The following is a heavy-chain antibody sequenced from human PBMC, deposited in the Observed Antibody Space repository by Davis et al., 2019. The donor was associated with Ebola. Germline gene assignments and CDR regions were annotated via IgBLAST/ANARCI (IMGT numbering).Heavy chain of an antibody. CDR1: GYTFISYG. CDR3: ARDPGGWGLRFPIDY. J-gene: IGHJ4*02. D-gene: IGHD1-26*01. CDR2: ISAYNGNT. V-gene: IGHV1-18*01. Sequence: AASVKVSCKASGYTFISYGISWVRQPPGQGLEWMGWISAYNGNTKYAQKLQGRVTMTTDTSTSTAYMELRSLRSDDTAVYYWARDPGGWGLRFPIDYWGQGTLVTVSS.